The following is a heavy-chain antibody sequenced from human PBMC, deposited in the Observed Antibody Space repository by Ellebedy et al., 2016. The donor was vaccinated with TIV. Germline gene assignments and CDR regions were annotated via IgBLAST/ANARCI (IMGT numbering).Heavy chain of an antibody. Sequence: PGGSLRLSCAASGFTVSSNDMSWVRQAQGKGLEWVSLIYSAGDVHYADSVKGRFTMSRDNSKNTLYLQMNSLRAEDTAVYYCASRGSAGITIFGVGEYYYGMDVWGQGTTVTVSS. CDR2: IYSAGDV. J-gene: IGHJ6*02. D-gene: IGHD3-3*01. CDR1: GFTVSSND. CDR3: ASRGSAGITIFGVGEYYYGMDV. V-gene: IGHV3-53*05.